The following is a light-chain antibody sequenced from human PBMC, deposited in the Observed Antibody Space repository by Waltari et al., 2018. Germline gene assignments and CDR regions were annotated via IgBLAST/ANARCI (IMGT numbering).Light chain of an antibody. CDR3: QQYGSSVMYT. V-gene: IGKV3-20*01. CDR1: QRLTKNY. Sequence: RGTLSCRASQRLTKNYLAWYQQKPGQAPRLLIYGASSRAPGIPDRFSGSGSGTDFTLTISRLEPEDFAMYYCQQYGSSVMYTFGQGTKVEIK. J-gene: IGKJ2*01. CDR2: GAS.